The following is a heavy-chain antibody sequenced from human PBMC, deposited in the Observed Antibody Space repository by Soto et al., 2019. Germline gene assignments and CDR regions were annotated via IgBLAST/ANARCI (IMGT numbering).Heavy chain of an antibody. V-gene: IGHV3-33*01. CDR3: AREEVVPANIDY. J-gene: IGHJ4*02. D-gene: IGHD2-2*01. Sequence: ESGGGVVQPGRSLRLSCAASGFTFSSYGMHWVRQAPGKGLEWVAVIWYDGSNKYYADSVKGRFTISRDNSENTLYLQMNSLRAEDTAVYYCAREEVVPANIDYWGQGTLVTVSS. CDR2: IWYDGSNK. CDR1: GFTFSSYG.